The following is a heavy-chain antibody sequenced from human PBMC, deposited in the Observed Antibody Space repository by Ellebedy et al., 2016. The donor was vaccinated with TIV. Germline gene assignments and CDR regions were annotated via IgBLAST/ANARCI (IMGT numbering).Heavy chain of an antibody. CDR1: GLIVSSHY. V-gene: IGHV3-66*01. D-gene: IGHD3-16*01. CDR2: IYSGGGT. Sequence: GESLKISCAASGLIVSSHYMSWVRQGPGKGLEWVSIIYSGGGTYYANSVKGRFIISRDNSKNTLYLQMSSLRPEDTAVYYCVKAWGDWGQGTLVTVSS. J-gene: IGHJ4*02. CDR3: VKAWGD.